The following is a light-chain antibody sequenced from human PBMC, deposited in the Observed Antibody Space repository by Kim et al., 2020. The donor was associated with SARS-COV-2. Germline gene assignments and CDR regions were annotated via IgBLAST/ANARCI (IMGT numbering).Light chain of an antibody. CDR1: QNINKW. CDR2: KAS. J-gene: IGKJ1*01. CDR3: QHYNTYPWT. V-gene: IGKV1-5*03. Sequence: DIQMTQSPSTLSASVRDRVTFTCRASQNINKWLAWYQQKPGKAPKLLIYKASTIKIGVPSRFSGSGSGTEFTLTISSLQPDDFASYYCQHYNTYPWTFGQGPELDI.